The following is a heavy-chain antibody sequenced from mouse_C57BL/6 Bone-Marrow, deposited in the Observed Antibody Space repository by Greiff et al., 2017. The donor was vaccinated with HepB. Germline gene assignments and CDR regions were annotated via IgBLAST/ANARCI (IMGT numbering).Heavy chain of an antibody. CDR3: AREEYDYPLFAY. CDR2: ISDGGSYT. V-gene: IGHV5-4*03. J-gene: IGHJ3*01. Sequence: EVKLVESGGGLVKPGGSLKLSCAASGFTFSSYAMSWVRQTPEKRLEWVATISDGGSYTYYTDNVKGRFTISRDNAKNNLYLQMSHLKSEDTALYYCAREEYDYPLFAYWGQGTLVTVSA. D-gene: IGHD2-4*01. CDR1: GFTFSSYA.